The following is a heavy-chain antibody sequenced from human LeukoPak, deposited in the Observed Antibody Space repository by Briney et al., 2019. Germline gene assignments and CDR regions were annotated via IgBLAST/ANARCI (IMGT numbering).Heavy chain of an antibody. CDR3: ARGGIYTGSPFDC. Sequence: SVKGRFTISRDNAKDSVNLQMDSLRVEDTAVYYCARGGIYTGSPFDCWGQGTLVTVSS. D-gene: IGHD1-26*01. V-gene: IGHV3-48*03. J-gene: IGHJ4*02.